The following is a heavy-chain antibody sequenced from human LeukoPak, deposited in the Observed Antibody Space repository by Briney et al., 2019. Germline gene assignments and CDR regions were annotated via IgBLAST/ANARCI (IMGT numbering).Heavy chain of an antibody. J-gene: IGHJ4*02. CDR3: VRQGYSASYYFLDF. Sequence: PSETLSLTCDVSGDFLGSYWWGWVRQPAGKGLEWIGRIYATGSTKFNPSLKSRLTMSMDRSTNQLSLKLSLKLTSVNAADTAVYFSVRQGYSASYYFLDFWSQGTLVTVSP. V-gene: IGHV4-4*07. CDR1: GDFLGSYW. D-gene: IGHD1-26*01. CDR2: IYATGST.